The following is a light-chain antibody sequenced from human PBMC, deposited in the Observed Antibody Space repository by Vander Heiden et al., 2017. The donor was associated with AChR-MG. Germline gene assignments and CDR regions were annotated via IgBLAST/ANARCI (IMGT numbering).Light chain of an antibody. Sequence: DIQMTPSPSSLSASVGDRVTITCQASQDISNYLNWYQQKPGKAPKLLIYDASNLETGVPSRFSGSGSGTEFTFTISSLQPEDIATYYCQQYDNLPFTFGPGTKVDIK. CDR2: DAS. V-gene: IGKV1-33*01. J-gene: IGKJ3*01. CDR3: QQYDNLPFT. CDR1: QDISNY.